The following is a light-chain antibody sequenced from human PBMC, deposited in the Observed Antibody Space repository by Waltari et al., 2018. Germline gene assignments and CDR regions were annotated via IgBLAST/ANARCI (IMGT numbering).Light chain of an antibody. CDR3: QQTYITPLT. CDR2: AAS. CDR1: QSISSY. V-gene: IGKV1-39*01. Sequence: DIQMTQSPSSLSASVRDRVTITCRASQSISSYVNWYQQRPGKAPKLLIYAASNLQSGVPSRFRGSGSVTDFALTISSLQPEDVATYYCQQTYITPLTFGPGTNVDVK. J-gene: IGKJ3*01.